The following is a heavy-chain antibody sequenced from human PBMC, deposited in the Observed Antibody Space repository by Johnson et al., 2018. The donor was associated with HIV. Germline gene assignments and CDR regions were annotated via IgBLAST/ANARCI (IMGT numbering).Heavy chain of an antibody. D-gene: IGHD1-26*01. V-gene: IGHV3-66*01. CDR2: IYSGGST. CDR1: GFTVSSNY. J-gene: IGHJ3*02. CDR3: ARDHVGPPADDAFDI. Sequence: EVQLLESGGGLVQPGGSLRLSCAASGFTVSSNYMSWVRQAPGKGLEWVSVIYSGGSTYYADSVKGRFTISRDNSKNTLYLQMNSLRAEDTAVYYCARDHVGPPADDAFDIWGQVTMVTVSS.